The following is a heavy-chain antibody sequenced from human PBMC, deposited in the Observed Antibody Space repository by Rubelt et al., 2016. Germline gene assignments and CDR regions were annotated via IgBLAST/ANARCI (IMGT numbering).Heavy chain of an antibody. V-gene: IGHV4-34*01. J-gene: IGHJ4*02. CDR3: ASGGNVDTAISY. CDR2: INHSGST. Sequence: QVQLQQWGAGLLKPSETLSLTCAVYGGSFSGYYWSWIRQPPGKGLEWIGEINHSGSTNYNPSFKSRVTISVDTSKNQFALKLSSVTAADTAVYYCASGGNVDTAISYWGQGTLVTVSS. CDR1: GGSFSGYY. D-gene: IGHD5-18*01.